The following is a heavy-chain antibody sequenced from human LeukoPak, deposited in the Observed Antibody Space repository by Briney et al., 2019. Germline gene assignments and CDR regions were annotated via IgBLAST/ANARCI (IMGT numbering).Heavy chain of an antibody. CDR2: ISSSGSTI. CDR3: ATIDYGAFDI. Sequence: GGSLRLSCAASGFTFSSYEMNWVRQAPGKGLEWVSYISSSGSTIYYADSVKGRFTISRDNAKNSLYLQMNSLRAEDTALYYCATIDYGAFDIWGQGTMVTVSS. D-gene: IGHD4-17*01. V-gene: IGHV3-48*03. J-gene: IGHJ3*02. CDR1: GFTFSSYE.